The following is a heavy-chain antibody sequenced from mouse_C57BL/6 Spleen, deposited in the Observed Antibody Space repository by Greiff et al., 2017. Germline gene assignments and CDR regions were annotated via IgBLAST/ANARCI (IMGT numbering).Heavy chain of an antibody. Sequence: EVNVVESGGGLVKPGGSLKLSCAASGFTFSSYAMSWVRQTPEKRLEWVATISDGGSYTYFPDNVKGRFTISRYNAKNNLYLQMSHLKSEDTAMYYCARDGYDGAWFAYWGQGTLVTVSA. D-gene: IGHD2-2*01. CDR3: ARDGYDGAWFAY. J-gene: IGHJ3*01. CDR1: GFTFSSYA. CDR2: ISDGGSYT. V-gene: IGHV5-4*01.